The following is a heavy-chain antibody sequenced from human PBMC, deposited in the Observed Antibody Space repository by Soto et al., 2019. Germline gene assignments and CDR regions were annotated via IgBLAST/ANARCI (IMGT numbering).Heavy chain of an antibody. J-gene: IGHJ4*02. V-gene: IGHV3-64D*06. Sequence: GGSLRLSCSASGFPFSRFAIHWVRQDPGKGLVYVSGISFNGGDTYHADSVKGRFSISRDNSKNTVYLQMSSLRAEDTAVYYCVKDGAVTFSGWFFDYWGQGTPVTVSS. CDR1: GFPFSRFA. CDR2: ISFNGGDT. D-gene: IGHD4-4*01. CDR3: VKDGAVTFSGWFFDY.